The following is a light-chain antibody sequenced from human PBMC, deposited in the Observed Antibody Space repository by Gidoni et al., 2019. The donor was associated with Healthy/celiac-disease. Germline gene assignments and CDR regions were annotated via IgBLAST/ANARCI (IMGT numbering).Light chain of an antibody. CDR1: QSVSSN. Sequence: EIVQTHPPATLSVSPGERATLSCRASQSVSSNLAWYQQKPGQAPRLLIYGATTRATGIPARFSGSGSGTEFTLTISSLQSEDFAVYYCQQYNNWLGTFGQGTKVEIK. CDR2: GAT. CDR3: QQYNNWLGT. V-gene: IGKV3-15*01. J-gene: IGKJ1*01.